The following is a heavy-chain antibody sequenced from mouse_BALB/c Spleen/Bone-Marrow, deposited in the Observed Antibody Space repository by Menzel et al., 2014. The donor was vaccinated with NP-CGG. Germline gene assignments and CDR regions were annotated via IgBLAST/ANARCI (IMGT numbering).Heavy chain of an antibody. CDR2: IRNKAYGYTT. CDR3: ARFPMDY. V-gene: IGHV7-3*02. J-gene: IGHJ4*01. Sequence: EVQGVESGGGLVQPGGSLRLSCTTSGFTFTDYYMGWVRQPPGKALEWLAFIRNKAYGYTTEYSASVRGLFTISRDNSQSILYLQMNTLRAEDSATYYCARFPMDYWGQGTSVTVSS. CDR1: GFTFTDYY.